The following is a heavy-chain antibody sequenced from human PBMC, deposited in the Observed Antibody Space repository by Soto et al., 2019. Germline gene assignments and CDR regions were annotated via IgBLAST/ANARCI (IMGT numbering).Heavy chain of an antibody. J-gene: IGHJ4*02. V-gene: IGHV3-23*01. CDR1: GFTFSSYA. CDR2: ISGSGGST. CDR3: AKAIVGSYPPLDY. D-gene: IGHD1-26*01. Sequence: EVQLLESGGGLVQPGGSLRLSCAASGFTFSSYAMSWVRQAPGKGLEWVSAISGSGGSTYYADSVKGRFTISRDNSKNPLDLQMNSLRTEDKAVYYCAKAIVGSYPPLDYWGQGTLVTVSS.